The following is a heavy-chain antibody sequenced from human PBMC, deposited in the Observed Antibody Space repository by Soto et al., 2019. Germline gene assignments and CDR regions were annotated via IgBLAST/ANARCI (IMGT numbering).Heavy chain of an antibody. CDR3: ARIIAAAGGRRYFDL. D-gene: IGHD6-13*01. Sequence: QVQLVESGGGLVKPGGSLRLSCAASGFNFSDYYMSWIRQAPGKGLEWVSYINSSSSFTNYADSVKGRFTISRDNAKNSLYLQMNSLRAEDTAVYYCARIIAAAGGRRYFDLWGRGTLVTVSS. CDR1: GFNFSDYY. J-gene: IGHJ2*01. V-gene: IGHV3-11*05. CDR2: INSSSSFT.